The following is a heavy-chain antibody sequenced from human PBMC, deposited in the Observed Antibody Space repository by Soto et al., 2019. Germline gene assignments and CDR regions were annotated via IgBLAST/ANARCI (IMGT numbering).Heavy chain of an antibody. V-gene: IGHV1-69*02. CDR1: GGTFSSYT. Sequence: ASVKVSCKASGGTFSSYTISWVRQAPGQGLEWMGRIIPILGIANYAQKFQGRVTITADKSTSTAYMELSSLRSEDTAVYYCARNLPSGGVVAASNCFDPWGQGTLVTVSS. J-gene: IGHJ5*02. CDR3: ARNLPSGGVVAASNCFDP. D-gene: IGHD2-15*01. CDR2: IIPILGIA.